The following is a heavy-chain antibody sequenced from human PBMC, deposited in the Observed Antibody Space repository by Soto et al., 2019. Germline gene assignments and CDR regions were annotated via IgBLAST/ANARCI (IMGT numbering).Heavy chain of an antibody. CDR3: AKVTFSGDYYYYYGMDV. Sequence: QEQLMESGGGVVQPGRSLRLSCAASGFTFSAYGMHWVRQAPGKGLEWVAVVSYDGSNKYYADSVKGRFTISRDNSWNTLYLQMNSLRAEDTAVYYCAKVTFSGDYYYYYGMDVWGQGTTVTVSS. V-gene: IGHV3-30*18. D-gene: IGHD1-26*01. CDR1: GFTFSAYG. CDR2: VSYDGSNK. J-gene: IGHJ6*02.